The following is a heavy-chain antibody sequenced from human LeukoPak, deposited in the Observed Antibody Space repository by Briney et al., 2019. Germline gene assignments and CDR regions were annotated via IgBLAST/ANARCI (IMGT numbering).Heavy chain of an antibody. V-gene: IGHV4-59*08. CDR2: IYYSGST. D-gene: IGHD4-17*01. CDR1: GGSISSYY. CDR3: ARRIPSYGDPWAFDI. J-gene: IGHJ3*02. Sequence: SETLSLTCTVAGGSISSYYWSWIRQPPGKGLEWIGYIYYSGSTNYNPSLRGRVTISVDTSKNQFSLKLSSVTAADPAVYYCARRIPSYGDPWAFDIWGQGTMVTVSS.